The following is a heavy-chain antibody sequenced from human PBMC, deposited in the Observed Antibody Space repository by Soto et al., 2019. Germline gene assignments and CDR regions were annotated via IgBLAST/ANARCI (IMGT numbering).Heavy chain of an antibody. V-gene: IGHV3-30*18. CDR2: ISYDGSNK. D-gene: IGHD2-15*01. J-gene: IGHJ4*02. CDR1: GFTFSSYG. Sequence: ESGGGVVQPGRSLRLSCAASGFTFSSYGMHWVRQAPGKGLEWVAVISYDGSNKYYADSVKGRFTISRDNSKNTLYLQMNSLRAEDTAVYYCAKDLPYCSGGSCSPGDYWGQGTLVTVSS. CDR3: AKDLPYCSGGSCSPGDY.